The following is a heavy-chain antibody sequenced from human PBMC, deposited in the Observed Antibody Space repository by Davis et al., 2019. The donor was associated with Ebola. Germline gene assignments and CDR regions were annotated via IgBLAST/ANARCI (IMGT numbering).Heavy chain of an antibody. CDR1: GFTFSSYG. J-gene: IGHJ2*01. D-gene: IGHD6-19*01. CDR2: IWYDGSNK. Sequence: GESLKISCAASGFTFSSYGMHWVRQAPGKGLEWVAVIWYDGSNKYYADSVKGRFTISRDNSKHTLYLQMNSLSAGDTAVYYCARGSYSSGWYLHWYFDLWGRGTLVTVSS. CDR3: ARGSYSSGWYLHWYFDL. V-gene: IGHV3-33*01.